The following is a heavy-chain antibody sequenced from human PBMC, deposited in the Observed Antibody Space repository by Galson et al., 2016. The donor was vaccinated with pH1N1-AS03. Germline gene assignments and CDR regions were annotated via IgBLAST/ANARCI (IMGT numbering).Heavy chain of an antibody. J-gene: IGHJ6*03. CDR1: GFTFSSYW. D-gene: IGHD6-25*01. CDR2: IKEDGSEK. V-gene: IGHV3-7*04. CDR3: ARAGTAASYFHYYYLDV. Sequence: SLRLSCAASGFTFSSYWMSWVRQAPGKGLEWVANIKEDGSEKYYVDSVKGRFTISRDNGKNSLYLQMNSLRAEDTAVYFCARAGTAASYFHYYYLDVWGKGATVTVSS.